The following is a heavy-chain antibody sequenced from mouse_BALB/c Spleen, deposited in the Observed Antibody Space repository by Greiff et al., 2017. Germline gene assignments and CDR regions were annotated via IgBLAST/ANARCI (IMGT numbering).Heavy chain of an antibody. CDR1: GFTFSSYA. CDR3: ARGGGKNYFDY. D-gene: IGHD2-1*01. J-gene: IGHJ2*01. CDR2: ISSGGST. Sequence: EVKLVESGGGLVKPGGSLKLSCAASGFTFSSYAMSWVRQTPEKRLEWVASISSGGSTYYPDSVKGRFTISRDNARNILYLQMSSLRSEDTAMYYCARGGGKNYFDYWGQGTTLTVSS. V-gene: IGHV5-6-5*01.